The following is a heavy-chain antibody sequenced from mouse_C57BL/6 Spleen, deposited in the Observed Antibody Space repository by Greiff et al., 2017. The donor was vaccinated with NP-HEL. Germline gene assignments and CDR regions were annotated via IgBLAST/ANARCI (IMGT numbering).Heavy chain of an antibody. Sequence: VQLQQPGAELVRPGTSVKLSCKASGYTFTSYWMHWVKQRPGQGLEWIGVIDPSDSYTNYNQKFKGKATLTVDTSSSTAYMQRSSLTSEDSAVYYCARSDDYTSPDYWGQGTTLTVSS. V-gene: IGHV1-59*01. D-gene: IGHD2-4*01. CDR2: IDPSDSYT. CDR3: ARSDDYTSPDY. CDR1: GYTFTSYW. J-gene: IGHJ2*01.